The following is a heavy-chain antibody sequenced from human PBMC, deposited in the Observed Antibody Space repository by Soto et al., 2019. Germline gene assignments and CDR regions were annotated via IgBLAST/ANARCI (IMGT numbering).Heavy chain of an antibody. CDR1: GSSISSSSYY. CDR3: VGSGYSLFDY. Sequence: QLQLQESGPGLVKTSETLSLTCPVSGSSISSSSYYWGWIRQPPGKGLEWIGSLYYSGSTYYNPSIKSRVTISVDTSKHRIFRNLSSVTADGTAVYYCVGSGYSLFDYWGQGTLVTVSS. J-gene: IGHJ4*02. CDR2: LYYSGST. D-gene: IGHD3-22*01. V-gene: IGHV4-39*01.